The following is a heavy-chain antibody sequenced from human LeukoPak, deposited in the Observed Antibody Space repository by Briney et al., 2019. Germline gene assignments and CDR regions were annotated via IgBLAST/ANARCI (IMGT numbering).Heavy chain of an antibody. V-gene: IGHV3-48*03. J-gene: IGHJ6*04. D-gene: IGHD3-10*02. CDR2: INGRGATI. Sequence: PGGSLRLSCAASGFTFSSYEMNWVRQAPGEGLEWVSYINGRGATIYYADSVKGRFTISRDNAKNSLYLQMNSLRAEDTAVYYCAELGITMIGGVWGKGTTVTISS. CDR1: GFTFSSYE. CDR3: AELGITMIGGV.